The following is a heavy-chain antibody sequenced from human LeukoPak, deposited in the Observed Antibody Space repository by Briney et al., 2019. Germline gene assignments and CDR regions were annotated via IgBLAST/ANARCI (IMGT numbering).Heavy chain of an antibody. J-gene: IGHJ4*02. CDR1: GGSISSSSYY. Sequence: IPSETLSLTCTVSGGSISSSSYYWGWIRQPPGKGLEWIGSFYHSGTYYNPSLKSRVTISVDTSKNQFSLKLSSVTAADTAVYYCASGYYDFWSGYLNYWGQGTLVTVSS. CDR2: FYHSGT. CDR3: ASGYYDFWSGYLNY. V-gene: IGHV4-39*01. D-gene: IGHD3-3*01.